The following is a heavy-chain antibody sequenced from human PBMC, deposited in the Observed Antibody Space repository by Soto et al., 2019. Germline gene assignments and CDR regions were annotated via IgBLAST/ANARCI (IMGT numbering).Heavy chain of an antibody. J-gene: IGHJ1*01. CDR3: ARRPLRPHSYSQH. CDR1: GGSISSTNW. CDR2: IYHNGSP. D-gene: IGHD2-15*01. V-gene: IGHV4-4*02. Sequence: PSETLSLTCVVSGGSISSTNWWTWVRQPPGKRLEWIGEIYHNGSPTYSPSLRGRATISVDTSKNHFSLSLTSVTAADTAVYYCARRPLRPHSYSQHWGQGTLVPVSS.